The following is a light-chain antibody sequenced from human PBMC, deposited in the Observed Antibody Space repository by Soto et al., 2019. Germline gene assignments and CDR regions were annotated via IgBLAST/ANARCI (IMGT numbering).Light chain of an antibody. J-gene: IGKJ4*01. Sequence: DIVMTQSPDSLAVSLGERATINCKSSQSLLYISNNKNYLTWYQHKPGQPPKLLIYWASTRESGVPDRFSGGGSGTDFTLTTSSLQAEDVAVYYGQQYYSIPPTFGGGTRVEIK. V-gene: IGKV4-1*01. CDR1: QSLLYISNNKNY. CDR2: WAS. CDR3: QQYYSIPPT.